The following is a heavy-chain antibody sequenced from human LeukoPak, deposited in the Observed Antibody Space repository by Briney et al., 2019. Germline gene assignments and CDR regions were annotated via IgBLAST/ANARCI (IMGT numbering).Heavy chain of an antibody. CDR1: GYTFTSYD. V-gene: IGHV1-8*01. Sequence: ASVTVSCKASGYTFTSYDINWVRQATGQGVEGMGWMNPNSGNTGNVQKFQGRVTMNRKTSISTDYMELSSLRSEDTAVCYCARGRGVQGVIITGNWFDPWGQGTLVTVSS. CDR3: ARGRGVQGVIITGNWFDP. CDR2: MNPNSGNT. J-gene: IGHJ5*02. D-gene: IGHD3-10*01.